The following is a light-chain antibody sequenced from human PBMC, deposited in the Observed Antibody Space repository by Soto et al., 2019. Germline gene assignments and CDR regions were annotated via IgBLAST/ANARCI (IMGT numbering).Light chain of an antibody. V-gene: IGLV2-11*01. CDR3: CSYAGSYTFV. J-gene: IGLJ1*01. CDR2: DVS. Sequence: ALTQPRSVSGSPGQSVTISCTGTSSDVGGYNYVSWYQQHPGKAPKLMIYDVSKRPSGVPDRFSGSKSGNTASLTISGLQAEDEADYYCCSYAGSYTFVFGTGTKLTVL. CDR1: SSDVGGYNY.